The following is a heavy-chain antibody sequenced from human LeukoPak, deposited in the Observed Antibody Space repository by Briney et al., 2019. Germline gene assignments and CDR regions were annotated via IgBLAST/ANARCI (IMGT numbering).Heavy chain of an antibody. Sequence: PGGSLRLSCAASGFTFSSYGMHWVHQAPGKGLEWEAFIRYDGSNKYYADSVKGRFTISRDNSKNTLYLQMNSLGAEDTAVYYCVRNGPRTLYDSSGYYSRYFDYWGQGTLVTVSS. CDR2: IRYDGSNK. J-gene: IGHJ4*02. D-gene: IGHD3-22*01. V-gene: IGHV3-30*02. CDR1: GFTFSSYG. CDR3: VRNGPRTLYDSSGYYSRYFDY.